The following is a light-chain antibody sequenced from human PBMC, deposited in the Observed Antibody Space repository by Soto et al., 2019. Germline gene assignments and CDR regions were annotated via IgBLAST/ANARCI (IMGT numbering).Light chain of an antibody. CDR3: QHYNNWPPWT. V-gene: IGKV3-15*01. Sequence: EIVMTQSPATLYVSAGERVTLSCRASQSVSRNLAWYQQKPGQAPRLLIFGASTRATGIPARFSGSGSGTEFTLTISSLQSEDFAVYYCQHYNNWPPWTFGQGTKVEIK. J-gene: IGKJ1*01. CDR2: GAS. CDR1: QSVSRN.